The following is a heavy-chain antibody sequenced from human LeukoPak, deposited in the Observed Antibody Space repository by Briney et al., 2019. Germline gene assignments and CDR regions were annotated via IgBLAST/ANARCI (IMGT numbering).Heavy chain of an antibody. Sequence: PSKTLSLTCTVSGGSISSSSYYWGWIRQPPGKGLEWIGSIYYSGSTYYNPSLKSRVTISVDTSKNQFSLKLSSVTAADTAVYYCARHGEMATITDYWGQGTLVTVSS. D-gene: IGHD5-24*01. CDR1: GGSISSSSYY. J-gene: IGHJ4*02. CDR3: ARHGEMATITDY. CDR2: IYYSGST. V-gene: IGHV4-39*01.